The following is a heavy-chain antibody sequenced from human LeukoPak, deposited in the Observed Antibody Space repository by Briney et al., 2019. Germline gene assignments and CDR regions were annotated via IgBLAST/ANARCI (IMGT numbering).Heavy chain of an antibody. V-gene: IGHV3-74*01. CDR3: ARNPYSFALDY. CDR1: GFTFSSYW. Sequence: GGSLRLSCAASGFTFSSYWMHWVRQAPGKGLVWVSRITGDGSTTNYADSVKGRFTISRDNAKNTLYLQMNSLRAEDTAVYYCARNPYSFALDYWGQGTLVTVSS. J-gene: IGHJ4*02. D-gene: IGHD5-18*01. CDR2: ITGDGSTT.